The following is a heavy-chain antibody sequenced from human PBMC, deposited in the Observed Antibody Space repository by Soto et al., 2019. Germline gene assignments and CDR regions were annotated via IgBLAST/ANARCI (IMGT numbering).Heavy chain of an antibody. CDR2: SVPLFGST. CDR3: ARDGALVTSNRPRGPFDI. CDR1: GGTFRSYT. Sequence: QVQLVQSGAEVKKPGSSGKVSCKASGGTFRSYTFSWVRQAPGQGLEWMGGSVPLFGSTNNAEVFQGRLTITADESTTTVYMELTSLTSDDTAVYFCARDGALVTSNRPRGPFDIWGHGTLVTVSS. D-gene: IGHD4-17*01. J-gene: IGHJ3*02. V-gene: IGHV1-69*01.